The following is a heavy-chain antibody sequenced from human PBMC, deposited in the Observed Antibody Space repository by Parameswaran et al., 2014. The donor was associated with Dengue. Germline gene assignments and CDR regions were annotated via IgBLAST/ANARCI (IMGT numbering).Heavy chain of an antibody. V-gene: IGHV4-39*01. D-gene: IGHD3-10*01. CDR2: MYYTGNT. CDR3: VEVRGGWFDP. J-gene: IGHJ5*02. Sequence: WIRQPQEGLEWIGYMYYTGNTYYNPSLKSRVTISVDTSKNQFSLKLTSVTAADTAMYYCVEVRGGWFDPWGQGTLVTVSS.